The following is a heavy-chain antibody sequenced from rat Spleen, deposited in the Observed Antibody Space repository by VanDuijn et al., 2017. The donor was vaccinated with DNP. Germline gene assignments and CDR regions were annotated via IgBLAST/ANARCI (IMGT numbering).Heavy chain of an antibody. CDR3: TRQSGPFAY. V-gene: IGHV5-25*01. D-gene: IGHD4-1*01. CDR1: GFTFSNFY. J-gene: IGHJ3*01. Sequence: EVQLVESGGGLVQPGRSMKLSCAASGFTFSNFYMAWVRQAPTEGLEWVAAISPDGGNTYFRDSVKGRFTISRDNARGTLYLQMNSLRSEDMATYYCTRQSGPFAYWGQGTLVTVSS. CDR2: ISPDGGNT.